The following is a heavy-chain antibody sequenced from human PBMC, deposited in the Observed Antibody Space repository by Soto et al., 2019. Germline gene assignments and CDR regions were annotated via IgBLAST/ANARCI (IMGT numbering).Heavy chain of an antibody. V-gene: IGHV2-5*02. Sequence: SGPTLVNPTQTLTLTCTFSGFSLSTSGVGVSWIRQPPGKALEWLALIYWDDDRRYSPSLKSRLTITKDTSKNQVVLTMIDMDPVDTATYYCAHSGLTVTTLTYEFWGQGTLVTVSS. CDR2: IYWDDDR. J-gene: IGHJ1*01. D-gene: IGHD4-17*01. CDR3: AHSGLTVTTLTYEF. CDR1: GFSLSTSGVG.